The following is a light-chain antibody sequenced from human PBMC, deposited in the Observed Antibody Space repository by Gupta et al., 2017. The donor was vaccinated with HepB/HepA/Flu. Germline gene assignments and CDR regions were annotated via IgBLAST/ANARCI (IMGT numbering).Light chain of an antibody. V-gene: IGLV2-23*02. J-gene: IGLJ1*01. CDR1: SSDVGSYNL. CDR3: CSYAGSGTYV. Sequence: QSALTQPASVSGSPGQSIPISCTGVSSDVGSYNLVSWYQQHPGKAPKLMIYEVSKRPSGVSNRFSGSKSGNTASLTISGLQAEDEADYYCCSYAGSGTYVFGTGTKVTVL. CDR2: EVS.